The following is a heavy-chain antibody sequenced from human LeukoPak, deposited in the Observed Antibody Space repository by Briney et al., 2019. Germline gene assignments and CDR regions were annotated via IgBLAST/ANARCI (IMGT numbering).Heavy chain of an antibody. CDR2: ISYDGSNK. Sequence: GGSLRLSCAASGFTFSSYGIYWVRQAPGKGLEWVAVISYDGSNKYYADSVKGRFTTSRDNSKNTLYLQMNSLRAEDTAVYYCARDSVEGYYDFWSAFDYWGQGTLVTVSS. CDR1: GFTFSSYG. D-gene: IGHD3-3*01. V-gene: IGHV3-30*03. CDR3: ARDSVEGYYDFWSAFDY. J-gene: IGHJ4*02.